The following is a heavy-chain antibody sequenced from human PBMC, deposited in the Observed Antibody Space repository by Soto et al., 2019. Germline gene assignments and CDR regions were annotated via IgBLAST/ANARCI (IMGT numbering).Heavy chain of an antibody. D-gene: IGHD6-6*01. CDR1: GFSLSTSGMC. CDR3: ARSTSIAARPDWFDP. V-gene: IGHV2-70*01. J-gene: IGHJ5*02. CDR2: IDWDDDK. Sequence: SGPTLGNPTQTLTLTCTFSGFSLSTSGMCVSWIRQPPGKALEWLALIDWDDDKYYSTSLKTRLTISKDTSKNQVVLTMTNMDPVDTATYYCARSTSIAARPDWFDPWGQGTLVTVSS.